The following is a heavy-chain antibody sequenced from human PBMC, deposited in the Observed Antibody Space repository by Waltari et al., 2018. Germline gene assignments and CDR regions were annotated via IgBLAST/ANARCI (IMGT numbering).Heavy chain of an antibody. D-gene: IGHD2-2*01. CDR3: AKLYAVGLDAFDI. V-gene: IGHV3-23*01. Sequence: EVQLLESGGGLVQPGGSLRLSCAASGFTFSSYAMSWFRQAPGKGLEWVSAISGSGGSTYYADSVKGRFTISRDNSKNTLYLQMNSLRAEDTAVYYCAKLYAVGLDAFDIWGQGTMVTVSS. J-gene: IGHJ3*02. CDR1: GFTFSSYA. CDR2: ISGSGGST.